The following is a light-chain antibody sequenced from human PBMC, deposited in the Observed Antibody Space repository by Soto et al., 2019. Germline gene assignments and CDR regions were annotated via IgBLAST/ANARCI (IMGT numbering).Light chain of an antibody. J-gene: IGLJ1*01. Sequence: QSALTQPRSVSGSPGQSVTISCTGTSSVVGAYNYVSWYQQHPDKAPTLMISGVSKRPSGVPDRFSGSRSGNTASLTISGLQAEDEADYYCCAYAGSYPYVFGTGTKVPVL. V-gene: IGLV2-11*01. CDR3: CAYAGSYPYV. CDR1: SSVVGAYNY. CDR2: GVS.